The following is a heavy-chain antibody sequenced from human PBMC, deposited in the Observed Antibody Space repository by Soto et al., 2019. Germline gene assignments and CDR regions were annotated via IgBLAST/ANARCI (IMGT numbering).Heavy chain of an antibody. J-gene: IGHJ4*02. D-gene: IGHD2-15*01. Sequence: QVQLVESGGGVVQPGRSLRLSCAASGFTFSSYAMHWVRQAPGKGLEWVAVISYDGSNKFYADSVKGRFTISRDTSKNTLYLQMSSLRVEDTAFYYCARAGGLLLDYWGQGTLVTVSS. CDR1: GFTFSSYA. V-gene: IGHV3-30-3*01. CDR3: ARAGGLLLDY. CDR2: ISYDGSNK.